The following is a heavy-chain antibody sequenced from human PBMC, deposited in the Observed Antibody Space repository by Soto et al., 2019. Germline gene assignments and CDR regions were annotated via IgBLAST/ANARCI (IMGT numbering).Heavy chain of an antibody. CDR2: INAGNGDT. J-gene: IGHJ4*02. CDR1: GYNFGTYA. Sequence: ASVKVSCKASGYNFGTYAMHWVRQAPGQRLEWLGWINAGNGDTRSSQKFQARVTITRDTSASTAYMELSSLMSEDTAVYYCARGTNPTSFTPDYWGQGTLVTVSS. V-gene: IGHV1-3*01. CDR3: ARGTNPTSFTPDY.